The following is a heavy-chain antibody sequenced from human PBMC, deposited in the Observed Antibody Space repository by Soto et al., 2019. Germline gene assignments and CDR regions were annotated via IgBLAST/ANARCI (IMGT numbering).Heavy chain of an antibody. CDR1: GDSVSSDTAS. V-gene: IGHV6-1*01. D-gene: IGHD5-12*01. CDR3: AKGDNLGPKTGYAFDT. J-gene: IGHJ4*02. CDR2: TYFRSKWYN. Sequence: PSPTLSLPCAISGDSVSSDTASWNWIRQSPSRGLEWLGRTYFRSKWYNDYAVSVKSRIIINPDTSNNQFSLQLNSVTPEDTAVYFCAKGDNLGPKTGYAFDTWGQGMMVTVSS.